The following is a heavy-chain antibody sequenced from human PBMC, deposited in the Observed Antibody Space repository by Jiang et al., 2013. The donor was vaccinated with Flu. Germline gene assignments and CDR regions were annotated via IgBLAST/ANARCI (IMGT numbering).Heavy chain of an antibody. J-gene: IGHJ4*02. Sequence: GAEVKKPGESLKISCKGSGYSFTSYWIGWVRQMPGKGLERMGIIYPGDSDTRYSPSFQGQVTISADKSISTAYLQWSSLKASDTAMYYCARHKGSGWLFRKEKYYFDYWGQGTLVTVSS. CDR2: IYPGDSDT. CDR1: GYSFTSYW. CDR3: ARHKGSGWLFRKEKYYFDY. V-gene: IGHV5-51*01. D-gene: IGHD6-19*01.